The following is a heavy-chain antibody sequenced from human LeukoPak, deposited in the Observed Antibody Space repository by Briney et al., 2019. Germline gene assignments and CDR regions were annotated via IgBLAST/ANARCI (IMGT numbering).Heavy chain of an antibody. V-gene: IGHV1-69*06. D-gene: IGHD6-19*01. Sequence: SVKVSCKASGYTFTGYYMHWVRQAPGQGLEWMGGIIPIFGTANYAQKFQGRVTITADKSTSTAYMELSSLRSEDTAMYYCASSSSGWYAADFDYWGQGTLVTVSS. CDR3: ASSSSGWYAADFDY. CDR1: GYTFTGYY. CDR2: IIPIFGTA. J-gene: IGHJ4*02.